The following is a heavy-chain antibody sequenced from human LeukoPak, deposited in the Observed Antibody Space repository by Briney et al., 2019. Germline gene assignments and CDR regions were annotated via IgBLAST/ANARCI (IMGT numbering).Heavy chain of an antibody. D-gene: IGHD2-15*01. CDR3: ARAGENCSGGSCYSELVY. Sequence: PSETLSLTCTVSGGSISSSSYYWGWIRQPPGKGLEWIGYIYYSGSTYYNPSLKSRVTISVDTSKNQFSLKLSSVTAADTAVYYCARAGENCSGGSCYSELVYWGQGTLVTVSS. J-gene: IGHJ4*02. CDR2: IYYSGST. V-gene: IGHV4-30-4*08. CDR1: GGSISSSSYY.